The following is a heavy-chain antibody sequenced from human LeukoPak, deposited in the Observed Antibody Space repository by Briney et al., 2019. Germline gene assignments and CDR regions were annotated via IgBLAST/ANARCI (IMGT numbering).Heavy chain of an antibody. Sequence: PGGPLRLSCAASGFTFSDYYLSWIRQAPGKGMECLSYISGSGSTIYYADSVKGRFTISRDNAKDSLSLQMNSLRAEDTAVYYCARESGSVTSEVDFDYWGQGTLVTVSS. D-gene: IGHD4-17*01. J-gene: IGHJ4*02. V-gene: IGHV3-11*04. CDR3: ARESGSVTSEVDFDY. CDR2: ISGSGSTI. CDR1: GFTFSDYY.